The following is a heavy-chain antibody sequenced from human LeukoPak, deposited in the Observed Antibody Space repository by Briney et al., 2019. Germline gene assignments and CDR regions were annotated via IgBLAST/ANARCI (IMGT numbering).Heavy chain of an antibody. CDR3: ARGPYDSSGYPY. J-gene: IGHJ4*02. CDR1: GGSISSYY. D-gene: IGHD3-22*01. CDR2: IYYSGCT. V-gene: IGHV4-59*12. Sequence: PSETLSLTCTVSGGSISSYYWSWIRQPPGKGLEWIGYIYYSGCTNYNPSLKSRVTISVDTSKNQFTLKLSSVTAADTAVYYCARGPYDSSGYPYWGQGTLVTVSS.